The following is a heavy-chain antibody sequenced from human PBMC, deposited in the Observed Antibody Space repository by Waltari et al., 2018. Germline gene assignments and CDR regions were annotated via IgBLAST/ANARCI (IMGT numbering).Heavy chain of an antibody. J-gene: IGHJ3*02. CDR1: GFTFGDYA. CDR3: TRALYSSSAFDI. D-gene: IGHD2-21*01. V-gene: IGHV3-49*04. CDR2: IRSKAYGGTT. Sequence: EVQLVESGGGLVQPGRSLRLSCTASGFTFGDYAMSWVRQAPGKGLEWVGFIRSKAYGGTTEYAASVKGRFTISRDDSKNIAYLQMNSLKTEDTAVYYCTRALYSSSAFDIWGQGTMVTVSS.